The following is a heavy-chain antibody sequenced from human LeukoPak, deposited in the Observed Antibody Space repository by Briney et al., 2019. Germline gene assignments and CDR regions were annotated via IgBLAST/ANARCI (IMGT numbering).Heavy chain of an antibody. CDR2: IRSKAYGGTT. D-gene: IGHD6-19*01. CDR3: TRSIAVAGYFDY. J-gene: IGHJ4*02. Sequence: GGSLRLSCAASGFPFSSYWMSWVRQAPGKGLEGVGFIRSKAYGGTTEYAASVKGRFTISRDDSKSIAYLQMNSLKTEDTAVYYCTRSIAVAGYFDYWGQGTLVTVSS. V-gene: IGHV3-49*04. CDR1: GFPFSSYW.